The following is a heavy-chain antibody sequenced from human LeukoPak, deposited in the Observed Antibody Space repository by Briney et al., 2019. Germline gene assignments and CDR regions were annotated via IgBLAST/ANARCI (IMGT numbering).Heavy chain of an antibody. D-gene: IGHD3-22*01. CDR2: ISGSGGRT. Sequence: GGSLRLSCAASGFTFSSYAMNWVRQAPGKGLEWVSGISGSGGRTSYADSVKGRFTISRDSSKNALYLQMNSLRVEDTAVYYCAKDYYDSSGYHRNFDYWGQGTLVTVSS. CDR1: GFTFSSYA. J-gene: IGHJ4*02. V-gene: IGHV3-23*01. CDR3: AKDYYDSSGYHRNFDY.